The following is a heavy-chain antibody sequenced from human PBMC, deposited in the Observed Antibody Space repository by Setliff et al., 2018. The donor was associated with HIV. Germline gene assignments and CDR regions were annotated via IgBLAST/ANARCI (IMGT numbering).Heavy chain of an antibody. CDR2: ISFDGKSK. CDR3: AKGREYGSGTWRAMDV. V-gene: IGHV3-30*04. D-gene: IGHD3-10*01. CDR1: GFTFSSYA. J-gene: IGHJ6*03. Sequence: GGSLRLSCAASGFTFSSYAIHCVRQAPGRGLEWVAAISFDGKSKYYADSVRGRFTISRDDSKNTLYLQVNSLRAEDTAVYHCAKGREYGSGTWRAMDVWGKGTTVTVSS.